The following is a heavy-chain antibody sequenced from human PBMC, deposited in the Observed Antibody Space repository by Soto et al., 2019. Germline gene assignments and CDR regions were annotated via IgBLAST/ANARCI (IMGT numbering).Heavy chain of an antibody. D-gene: IGHD3-22*01. Sequence: SETLSLTCTVSGASISSSYWSWIRQSPGRGLEWIGYVYYTGSTNYNHSLKSRVTISVDTSKNQFSLTPTSVTAADTAVYYCARGYYDSRGQSNTFDIWGQGTTVTVSS. J-gene: IGHJ3*02. V-gene: IGHV4-59*12. CDR2: VYYTGST. CDR3: ARGYYDSRGQSNTFDI. CDR1: GASISSSY.